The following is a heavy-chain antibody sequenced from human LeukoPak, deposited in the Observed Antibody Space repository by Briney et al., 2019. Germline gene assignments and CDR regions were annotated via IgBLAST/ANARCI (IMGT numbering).Heavy chain of an antibody. D-gene: IGHD3-22*01. CDR3: ARETVVVIDY. J-gene: IGHJ4*02. CDR2: IYHSGST. CDR1: GGSISSSNW. V-gene: IGHV4-4*02. Sequence: SGTLSLTCAASGGSISSSNWWSWVRQPPGKGLEWIGEIYHSGSTNYNPSLKSRVTISVDTSKNQFSLKLSSVTAADTAVYYCARETVVVIDYWGQGTLVTVSS.